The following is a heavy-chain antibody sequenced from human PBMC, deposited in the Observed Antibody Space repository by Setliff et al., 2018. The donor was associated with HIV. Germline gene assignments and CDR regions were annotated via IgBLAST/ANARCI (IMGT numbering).Heavy chain of an antibody. CDR3: ARQPLYNDYDWRSYYFDY. V-gene: IGHV4-34*01. CDR2: INRGGST. J-gene: IGHJ4*02. Sequence: KPSETLSLTCAVYGGSFSDYYWSWIRQPPGKGLEWIGEINRGGSTNYNPSLKSRVTISVDTSKNQFSLKLRSVTAADTAVYYCARQPLYNDYDWRSYYFDYWGRGTLVTVSS. D-gene: IGHD5-12*01. CDR1: GGSFSDYY.